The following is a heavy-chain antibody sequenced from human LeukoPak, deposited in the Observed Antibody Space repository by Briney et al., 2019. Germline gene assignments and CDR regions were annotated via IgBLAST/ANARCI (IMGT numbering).Heavy chain of an antibody. Sequence: SETLSLTCTVSGGSISSYYWSWIRQPPGKGLEWIGYIYYSGSTNYNPSLKSRVTISVDTSKNQFSLKLSSVTAADTAVYYCARGSRITMVRRINWFDPWGQGTLVTVSS. D-gene: IGHD3-10*01. CDR3: ARGSRITMVRRINWFDP. CDR2: IYYSGST. J-gene: IGHJ5*02. V-gene: IGHV4-59*12. CDR1: GGSISSYY.